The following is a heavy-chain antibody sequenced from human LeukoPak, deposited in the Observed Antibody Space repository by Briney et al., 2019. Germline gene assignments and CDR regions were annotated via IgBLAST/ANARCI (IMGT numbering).Heavy chain of an antibody. Sequence: GGSLRLSCATSGFTFNNYNMNWVRQAPGKALEWVSSITSSGTYIFYADSVKGRFTISRDNAKNSLYLQMNSLGPEDTAVYYCARDPYSGNYGNYYYYYMDVWGKGTTVTISS. CDR2: ITSSGTYI. V-gene: IGHV3-21*01. CDR3: ARDPYSGNYGNYYYYYMDV. J-gene: IGHJ6*03. CDR1: GFTFNNYN. D-gene: IGHD1-26*01.